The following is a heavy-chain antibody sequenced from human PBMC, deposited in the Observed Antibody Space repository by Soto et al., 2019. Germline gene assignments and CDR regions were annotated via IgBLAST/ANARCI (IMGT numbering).Heavy chain of an antibody. CDR1: LFTFSYYY. Sequence: SLLLSCSSSLFTFSYYYMSWIRQAPGKGLEWVSYISSSGSTIYYADSVKGRFTISRDNAKNSLYLQMNSLRAEDTAVYYCARRKATSHFDYWGQGTLVTVSS. V-gene: IGHV3-11*01. CDR2: ISSSGSTI. D-gene: IGHD5-12*01. CDR3: ARRKATSHFDY. J-gene: IGHJ4*02.